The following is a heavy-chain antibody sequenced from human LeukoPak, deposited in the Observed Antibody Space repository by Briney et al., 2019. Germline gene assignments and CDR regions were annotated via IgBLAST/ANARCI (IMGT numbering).Heavy chain of an antibody. CDR1: GFTFSSYA. Sequence: GGSLRLSCAASGFTFSSYAMSWVRQAPGKGLEWVSAISGSGGSTYYADSVTGRFTISRDNAKSTLYLQMNSLRAEDTALYYCAKDTLLLLYWGQGTLVTVSS. CDR2: ISGSGGST. CDR3: AKDTLLLLY. J-gene: IGHJ4*02. V-gene: IGHV3-23*01. D-gene: IGHD2-21*01.